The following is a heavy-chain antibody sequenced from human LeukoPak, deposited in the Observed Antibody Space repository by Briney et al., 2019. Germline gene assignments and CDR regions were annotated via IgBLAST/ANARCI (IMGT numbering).Heavy chain of an antibody. CDR3: ATSYGGHYAFDI. D-gene: IGHD4-23*01. CDR1: GFTFSNYW. Sequence: GGSLRLSCAASGFTFSNYWMYWVRQAPGKGLVWVSRINSDGTITSYADSVQGRFTISRDNAKNTLYLQMNSLRAEDTAVYYCATSYGGHYAFDIWGQETMVTVSS. CDR2: INSDGTIT. V-gene: IGHV3-74*01. J-gene: IGHJ3*02.